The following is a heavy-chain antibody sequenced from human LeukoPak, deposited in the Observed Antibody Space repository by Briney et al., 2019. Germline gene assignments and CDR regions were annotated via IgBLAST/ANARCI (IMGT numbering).Heavy chain of an antibody. D-gene: IGHD6-19*01. J-gene: IGHJ4*02. Sequence: PGRSLRLSCAASGFTFDDYAMHWVRQAPGKGLEWVSGISWNSGSIGYADSVKGRFTISRDNAKNSLYLQMNSLRAEDTALYYCAKDREIAVAGTQIDYWGQGTLVTVSS. CDR2: ISWNSGSI. V-gene: IGHV3-9*01. CDR1: GFTFDDYA. CDR3: AKDREIAVAGTQIDY.